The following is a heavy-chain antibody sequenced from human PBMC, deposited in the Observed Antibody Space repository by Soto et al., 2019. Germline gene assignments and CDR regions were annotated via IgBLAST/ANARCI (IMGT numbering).Heavy chain of an antibody. CDR1: CGSFSGYY. D-gene: IGHD3-10*01. V-gene: IGHV4-34*01. CDR2: INHSGST. Sequence: SETLSLTCAVYCGSFSGYYWSWIRQPPGKGLEWIGEINHSGSTNYNPSLKSRVTISVDTSKNQFSLKLSSVTAADTAVYYCARERGVMVRGVITPYYYYYGMDVWGQGTTVT. J-gene: IGHJ6*02. CDR3: ARERGVMVRGVITPYYYYYGMDV.